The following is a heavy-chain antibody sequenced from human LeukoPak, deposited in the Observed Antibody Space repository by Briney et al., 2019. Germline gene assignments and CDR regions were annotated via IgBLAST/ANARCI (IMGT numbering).Heavy chain of an antibody. CDR2: ISYDGSNE. CDR3: AREAEAFDI. V-gene: IGHV3-30*19. Sequence: PGGSLRLSCAASGFSFSNYGMHWVRQAPGKGLEWVAVISYDGSNEHYADSVKGRFTISRDNSKNTLYLQMNSLRPEDTAVYYCAREAEAFDIWGQGTMVTVSS. CDR1: GFSFSNYG. J-gene: IGHJ3*02.